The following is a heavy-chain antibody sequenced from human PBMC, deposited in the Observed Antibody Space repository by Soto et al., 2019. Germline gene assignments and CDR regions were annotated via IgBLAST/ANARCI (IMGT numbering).Heavy chain of an antibody. CDR3: ARHLGYCSSTSCYGSYYYYYGMDV. D-gene: IGHD2-2*01. J-gene: IGHJ6*02. CDR2: IYPGDSDT. CDR1: GYSFTSYW. V-gene: IGHV5-51*01. Sequence: GESLKISCKGSGYSFTSYWIGWVRQMPGKGLEWMGIIYPGDSDTRYSPSFQGQVTISADKSISTAYLRWSSLKASDTAMYYCARHLGYCSSTSCYGSYYYYYGMDVWGQGTTVTVSS.